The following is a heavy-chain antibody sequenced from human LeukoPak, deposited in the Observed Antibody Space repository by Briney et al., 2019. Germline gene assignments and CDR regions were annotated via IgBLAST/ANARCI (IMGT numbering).Heavy chain of an antibody. CDR1: GFTFSSYS. V-gene: IGHV3-23*01. CDR2: INYSGRDT. CDR3: AKDRVPAALNYFDY. J-gene: IGHJ4*02. D-gene: IGHD2-2*01. Sequence: GGSLRLSCAASGFTFSSYSMTWVRQAPGKGLDWVSVINYSGRDTFYADSVKGRFTISRDNSKNTLYLKMNSLRVEDTAIYYCAKDRVPAALNYFDYWGQGTLVTVSS.